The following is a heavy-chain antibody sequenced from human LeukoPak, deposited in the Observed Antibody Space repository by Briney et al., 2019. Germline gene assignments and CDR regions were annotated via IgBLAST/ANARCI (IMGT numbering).Heavy chain of an antibody. V-gene: IGHV3-15*01. J-gene: IGHJ4*02. CDR1: GFTFTNAW. CDR3: TTDPRNGYYFDY. CDR2: IKSNTDGGTA. D-gene: IGHD1-1*01. Sequence: GGSLRLSCAASGFTFTNAWMSWVRQAPGKGLEWIGRIKSNTDGGTADYAAPVKDRVTISRDDSKNTLYLQMNSLKTEDTAVYYCTTDPRNGYYFDYWGQGTLATVSS.